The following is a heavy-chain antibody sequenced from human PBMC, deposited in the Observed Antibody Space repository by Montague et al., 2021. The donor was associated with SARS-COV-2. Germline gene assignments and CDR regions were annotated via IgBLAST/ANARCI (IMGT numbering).Heavy chain of an antibody. V-gene: IGHV3-7*03. CDR3: ARDSRIVGATGGMDV. D-gene: IGHD1-26*01. CDR1: GFTFSSYW. Sequence: YRSLSLSASGFTFSSYWMSWVRQTPGKGLEWVANIKPDGGEKHYVDSVKGRFTISRDNAKNSLNLQMDSLRAEDTALYYCARDSRIVGATGGMDVWGQGTTVIVSS. J-gene: IGHJ6*02. CDR2: IKPDGGEK.